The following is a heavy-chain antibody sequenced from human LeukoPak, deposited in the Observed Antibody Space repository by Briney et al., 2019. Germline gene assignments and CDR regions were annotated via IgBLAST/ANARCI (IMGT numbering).Heavy chain of an antibody. J-gene: IGHJ6*02. Sequence: ASVRVSCKASGYTFTGYYMHSVRQAPGQGLEWMGWINPNSGGTNYAQKFQGRVTMTRDTSISTAYMELSRLRSGDTAVYYCARDQGYDFWSGYYGSEYGMDVWGQGTTVTVSS. CDR3: ARDQGYDFWSGYYGSEYGMDV. CDR1: GYTFTGYY. D-gene: IGHD3-3*01. CDR2: INPNSGGT. V-gene: IGHV1-2*02.